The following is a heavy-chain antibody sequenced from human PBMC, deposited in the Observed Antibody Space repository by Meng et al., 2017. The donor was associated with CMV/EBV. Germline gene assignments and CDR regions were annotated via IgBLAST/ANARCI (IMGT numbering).Heavy chain of an antibody. CDR2: INPSGGST. V-gene: IGHV1-46*01. D-gene: IGHD3-9*01. Sequence: VQSGAEGKKPGASVKVSCKASGYTFTSYYMHWVRQAPGQGLEWMGIINPSGGSTSYAQKFQGRVTMTRDTSTSTVYMELSSVTAADTAVYYCARDAGHYDILTGYSYWGQGTLVTVSS. CDR3: ARDAGHYDILTGYSY. J-gene: IGHJ4*02. CDR1: GYTFTSYY.